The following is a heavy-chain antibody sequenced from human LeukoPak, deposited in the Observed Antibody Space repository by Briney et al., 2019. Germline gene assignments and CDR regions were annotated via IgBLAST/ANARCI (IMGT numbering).Heavy chain of an antibody. CDR2: ISDRGTYI. Sequence: PGGSQRLSCAASGFTFSTYSMNWVRQAPGKGLEWVASISDRGTYIYYADSVKGRFTISRDNAKNSLYLQMNSLRAEDTAVYYCANHLACGSTSCPPFDSWGQGTLVTVSS. D-gene: IGHD2-2*01. V-gene: IGHV3-21*01. J-gene: IGHJ4*02. CDR1: GFTFSTYS. CDR3: ANHLACGSTSCPPFDS.